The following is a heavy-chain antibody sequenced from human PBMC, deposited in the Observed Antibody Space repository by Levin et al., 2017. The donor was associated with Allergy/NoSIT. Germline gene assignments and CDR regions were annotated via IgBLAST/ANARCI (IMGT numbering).Heavy chain of an antibody. CDR3: AREGGSSGYYLPYYFDY. D-gene: IGHD3-22*01. CDR2: IYYSGST. J-gene: IGHJ4*02. V-gene: IGHV4-59*01. Sequence: PSETLSLTCTVSGGSISSYYWSWIRQPPGKGLEWIGYIYYSGSTNYNPSLKSRVTISVDTSKNQFSLKLSSVTAADTAVYYCAREGGSSGYYLPYYFDYWGQGTLVTVSS. CDR1: GGSISSYY.